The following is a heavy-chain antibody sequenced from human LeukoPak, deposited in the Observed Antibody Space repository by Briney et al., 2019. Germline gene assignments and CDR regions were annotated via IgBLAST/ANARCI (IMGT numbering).Heavy chain of an antibody. J-gene: IGHJ4*02. CDR3: AKESGKFDY. Sequence: SGGSLRLSCGASGFTFDDSAMHWVRQAPGKGLEWVSLISADGGSTFSADSVKGRFSISRDNSKNSLYLQMNSLRSEDTAMYYCAKESGKFDYWGQGTLVAVSS. CDR2: ISADGGST. CDR1: GFTFDDSA. V-gene: IGHV3-43*02.